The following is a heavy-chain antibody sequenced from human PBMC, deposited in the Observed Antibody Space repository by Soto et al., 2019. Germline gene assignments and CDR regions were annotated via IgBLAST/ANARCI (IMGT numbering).Heavy chain of an antibody. Sequence: QVQLQESGPGLAKPSQTLSLTCTVSGGSISSGNYYWSWIRQPPGKGLEWIGFISYSGTTHYSASLRSRVSISVDPSTNQFSLDLSSVTAADTAVYYCATMGTPVTGLYYFDYWGQGTLVTVSS. J-gene: IGHJ4*02. CDR2: ISYSGTT. D-gene: IGHD4-17*01. V-gene: IGHV4-30-4*01. CDR1: GGSISSGNYY. CDR3: ATMGTPVTGLYYFDY.